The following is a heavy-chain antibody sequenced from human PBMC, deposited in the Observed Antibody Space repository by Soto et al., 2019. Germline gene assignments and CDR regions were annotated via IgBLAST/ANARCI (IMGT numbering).Heavy chain of an antibody. V-gene: IGHV3-30*18. CDR3: AKLRDDGDYYYYYGMDV. CDR2: ISYDGSNK. J-gene: IGHJ6*02. Sequence: QVQLVESGGGVVQPGRSLRLSCAASGFTFSSYGMHWVRQAPGKGLEWVAVISYDGSNKYYADSVKGRFTISRDNSKNTLYLQMNSLRAEDTAVYYCAKLRDDGDYYYYYGMDVWGQGTTVTVSS. D-gene: IGHD4-17*01. CDR1: GFTFSSYG.